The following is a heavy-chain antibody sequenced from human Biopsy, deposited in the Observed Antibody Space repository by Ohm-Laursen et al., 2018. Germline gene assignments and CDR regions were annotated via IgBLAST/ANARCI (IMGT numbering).Heavy chain of an antibody. CDR1: GYILDSNYY. Sequence: LSLTCTVSGYILDSNYYWGWLRQPPGKGLEWFGSILHNRGTFYNPSLQSRITISVDTSKNQFSLKLISETAADTAVYYCARDYSWDYWGQGILVTVSS. V-gene: IGHV4-38-2*02. J-gene: IGHJ4*02. CDR2: ILHNRGT. D-gene: IGHD2-15*01. CDR3: ARDYSWDY.